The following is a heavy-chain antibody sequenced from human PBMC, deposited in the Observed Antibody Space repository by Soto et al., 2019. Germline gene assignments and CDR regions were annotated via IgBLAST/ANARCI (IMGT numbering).Heavy chain of an antibody. CDR2: IYYSGST. Sequence: PSETLSLTCTVSGGSISGYYWSWIRQPPGKGLEWIGYIYYSGSTYYNPSLKSRVSISVDTSKNQFSLKLSSVTAADTAVYYCASSSSGSYYNGPDYWGQGTLVTAPQ. V-gene: IGHV4-30-4*01. D-gene: IGHD3-10*01. J-gene: IGHJ4*02. CDR3: ASSSSGSYYNGPDY. CDR1: GGSISGYY.